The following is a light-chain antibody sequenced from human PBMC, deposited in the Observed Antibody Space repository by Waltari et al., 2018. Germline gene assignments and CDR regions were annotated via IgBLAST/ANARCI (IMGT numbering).Light chain of an antibody. CDR3: AAWDDSLSGNYV. CDR2: RNN. CDR1: SSNLGRTY. Sequence: QSVLTQPPSASGTPGRRVTISCSGSSSNLGRTYVYCYQQLPGTAPKPLIYRNNQRPSGVPDRFSGSKSGTSASLAISGLRSEDEADYYCAAWDDSLSGNYVFGTGTKVTVL. J-gene: IGLJ1*01. V-gene: IGLV1-47*01.